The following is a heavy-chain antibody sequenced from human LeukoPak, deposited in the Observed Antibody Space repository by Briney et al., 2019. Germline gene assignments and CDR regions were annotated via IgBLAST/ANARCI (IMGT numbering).Heavy chain of an antibody. J-gene: IGHJ4*02. Sequence: PGGSLRLSCAASGFTFSNFWMHWVRQAPGKGLVWVALIYGDGSFTRYADSVKGRFTISGDNAKNTVYLQMNSLRVEDTAVYYCARGAGYNYPYYFDYWGQGTLVTVSS. CDR3: ARGAGYNYPYYFDY. V-gene: IGHV3-74*01. D-gene: IGHD5-24*01. CDR2: IYGDGSFT. CDR1: GFTFSNFW.